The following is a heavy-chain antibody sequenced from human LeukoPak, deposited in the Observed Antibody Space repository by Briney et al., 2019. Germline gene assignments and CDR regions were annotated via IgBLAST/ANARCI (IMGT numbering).Heavy chain of an antibody. CDR3: AKDGEMATKGWFDP. J-gene: IGHJ5*02. CDR2: ISGSGGST. D-gene: IGHD5-24*01. V-gene: IGHV3-23*01. CDR1: GFTFSSYA. Sequence: GGSLRLSCAASGFTFSSYAMSCVRQAPGKGLEWVSAISGSGGSTYYADSVKGRFTISRDNSKNTLYLQMNSLRAEDTAVYYCAKDGEMATKGWFDPWGQGTLVTVSS.